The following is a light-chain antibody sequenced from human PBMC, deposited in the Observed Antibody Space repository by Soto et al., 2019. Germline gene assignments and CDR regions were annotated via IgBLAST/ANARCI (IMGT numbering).Light chain of an antibody. J-gene: IGKJ5*01. Sequence: DIQMTQSPSSLSASVGDRVTITCQASQDISTFLNWYQQKPGKAPNLLIYAAYGLQSGVQSRFSGSGSGTDFTLTINNLQPEDFATYYCQQAKSFPVSFGQGTRLEI. V-gene: IGKV1-39*01. CDR3: QQAKSFPVS. CDR2: AAY. CDR1: QDISTF.